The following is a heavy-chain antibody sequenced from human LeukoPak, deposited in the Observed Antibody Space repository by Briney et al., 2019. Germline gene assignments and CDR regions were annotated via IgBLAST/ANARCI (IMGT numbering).Heavy chain of an antibody. CDR2: ISSSSSYI. V-gene: IGHV3-21*01. CDR1: GFTFSSYW. J-gene: IGHJ6*02. Sequence: GGSLRLSCAASGFTFSSYWMSWVRQAPGKGLEWVSSISSSSSYIYYADSVKGRFTISRDNAKNSLYLQMNSLRAEDTAVYYCARDNPAYFGMDVWGQGTTVTVSS. CDR3: ARDNPAYFGMDV. D-gene: IGHD2-2*01.